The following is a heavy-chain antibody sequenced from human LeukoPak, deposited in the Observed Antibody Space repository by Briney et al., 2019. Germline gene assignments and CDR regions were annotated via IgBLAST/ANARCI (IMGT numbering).Heavy chain of an antibody. J-gene: IGHJ4*02. D-gene: IGHD3-16*01. Sequence: GESLKISCKGSGYSFTSYWIGWVRQMPGKGLEWMGIIYPGDSDTRYSPSFQGQVTISADKSISTAYLQWSSLKASDTAMYYCARHWGKGAPIRMFDYWGQGTLVTVSS. V-gene: IGHV5-51*01. CDR1: GYSFTSYW. CDR3: ARHWGKGAPIRMFDY. CDR2: IYPGDSDT.